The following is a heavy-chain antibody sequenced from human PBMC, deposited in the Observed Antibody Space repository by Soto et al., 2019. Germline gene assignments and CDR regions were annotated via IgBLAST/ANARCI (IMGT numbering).Heavy chain of an antibody. V-gene: IGHV3-7*01. Sequence: PGGSLRLSCAASGFTFSSYWMSWVRQAPGKGLEWVANIKQDGSEKYYVDSVKGRFTISRDNAKNSLYLQMNSLRAEDTAVYYCARDFLPYYYGSGSYPKPLDYWGQGTLVTVSS. CDR2: IKQDGSEK. D-gene: IGHD3-10*01. CDR1: GFTFSSYW. J-gene: IGHJ4*02. CDR3: ARDFLPYYYGSGSYPKPLDY.